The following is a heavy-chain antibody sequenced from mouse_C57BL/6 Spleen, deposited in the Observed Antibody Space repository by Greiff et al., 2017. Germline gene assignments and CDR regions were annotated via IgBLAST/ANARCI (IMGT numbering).Heavy chain of an antibody. CDR3: ARGLRAYFDV. D-gene: IGHD3-3*01. Sequence: QVQLQQPGAELVKPGASVKMSCKASGYTFTSYWITWVKQRPGQGLEWIGDIYPGSGSTNYNEKFKSKATLTVDTSSSTAYMQLSSLTSEDAAVYYCARGLRAYFDVWGTGTTVTVSS. CDR2: IYPGSGST. CDR1: GYTFTSYW. J-gene: IGHJ1*03. V-gene: IGHV1-55*01.